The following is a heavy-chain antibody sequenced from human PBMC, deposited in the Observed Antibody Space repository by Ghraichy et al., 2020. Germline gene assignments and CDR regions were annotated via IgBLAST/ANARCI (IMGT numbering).Heavy chain of an antibody. Sequence: ETLSLTCAASGFTFSSYAMSWVRQAPGKGLEWVSVISSSGGSTYYADSVKGRFTISRDNSKNTLYLQMNSLRAEDTAVYYCAKTRSVVVLATTPFDYWGQGTLVTVSS. V-gene: IGHV3-23*01. J-gene: IGHJ4*02. CDR1: GFTFSSYA. D-gene: IGHD2-15*01. CDR3: AKTRSVVVLATTPFDY. CDR2: ISSSGGST.